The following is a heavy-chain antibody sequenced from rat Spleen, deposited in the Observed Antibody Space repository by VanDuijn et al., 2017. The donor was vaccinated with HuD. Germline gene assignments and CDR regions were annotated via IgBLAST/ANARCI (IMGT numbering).Heavy chain of an antibody. Sequence: QVQLQQSGPELAMPGSSVKISCKASGYTFTSYDISWIKQTTGQGLEYFGYINTGSGETYYSEKFKGRATLTVDRSSSTAFMQLSSLTPEDTAVYYCARSNWERGAEYWGQGVMVTVSS. CDR3: ARSNWERGAEY. J-gene: IGHJ2*01. D-gene: IGHD5-1*01. CDR2: INTGSGET. V-gene: IGHV1-57*01. CDR1: GYTFTSYD.